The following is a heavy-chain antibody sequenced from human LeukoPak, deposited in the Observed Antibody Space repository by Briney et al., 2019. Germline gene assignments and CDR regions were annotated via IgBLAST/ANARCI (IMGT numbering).Heavy chain of an antibody. J-gene: IGHJ6*03. CDR3: ARVHRAVAGIYYYMDV. V-gene: IGHV4-61*02. Sequence: SQTLSLTCTVSGGSISSGSYYWSWIRQPAGKRLEWIGRIYTSGSTNYNPSLKSRVTISVDTSKNQFSLKLSSVTAADTAVYYCARVHRAVAGIYYYMDVWGKGTTVTVSS. CDR2: IYTSGST. CDR1: GGSISSGSYY. D-gene: IGHD6-19*01.